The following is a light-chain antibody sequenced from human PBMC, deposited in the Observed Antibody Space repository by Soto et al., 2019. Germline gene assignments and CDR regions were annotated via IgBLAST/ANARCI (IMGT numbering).Light chain of an antibody. J-gene: IGKJ1*01. Sequence: DIQVTQSPSTLSASVGDRVTISCRASQTITSWLAWYQQKPGKAPKLLIYDASSLESGVPSRFSGSGSGTEFTLTISSLQPDDFATYYCQQHNSYPWTFGQGTKVDIK. CDR2: DAS. V-gene: IGKV1-5*01. CDR1: QTITSW. CDR3: QQHNSYPWT.